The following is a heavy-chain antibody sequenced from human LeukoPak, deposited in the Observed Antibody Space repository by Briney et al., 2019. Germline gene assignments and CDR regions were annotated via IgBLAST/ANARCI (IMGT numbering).Heavy chain of an antibody. Sequence: PSETLSLTCTVSGGSISSSSYYWGWIRQPPGKGLEWIGSIYYSGSTYYNPSLKSRVTISVDTPKNQFSLKLSSVTAADTAVYYCARLSLLRAFDWGQGTLVTVSS. D-gene: IGHD2-15*01. CDR3: ARLSLLRAFD. V-gene: IGHV4-39*07. CDR2: IYYSGST. CDR1: GGSISSSSYY. J-gene: IGHJ4*02.